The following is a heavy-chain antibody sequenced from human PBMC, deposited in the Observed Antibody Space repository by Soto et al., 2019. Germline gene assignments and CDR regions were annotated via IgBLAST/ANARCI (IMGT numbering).Heavy chain of an antibody. V-gene: IGHV3-23*01. CDR3: AKAVDIVPTPDMDV. D-gene: IGHD5-12*01. Sequence: EVKLLESGGGLVQPGGSLRLSCAASGFTFSSYAIIWVRQAPGKGLEWVSGISGSGGRTYYADSVKGRFTISRDNSKNTLYLQMNSLRAADTAVYYCAKAVDIVPTPDMDVWGQGTTVSVSS. CDR2: ISGSGGRT. J-gene: IGHJ6*02. CDR1: GFTFSSYA.